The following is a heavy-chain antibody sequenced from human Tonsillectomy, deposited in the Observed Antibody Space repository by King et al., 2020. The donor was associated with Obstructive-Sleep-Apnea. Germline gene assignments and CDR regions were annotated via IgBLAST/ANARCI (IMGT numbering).Heavy chain of an antibody. CDR2: IHHSGST. CDR1: GGSISSYY. D-gene: IGHD1-26*01. V-gene: IGHV4-59*08. J-gene: IGHJ4*02. CDR3: ARRESVVGPTAYFDH. Sequence: VQLQESGPGLVKPSETLSLTCTVSGGSISSYYWSWIRQPPGKGLEWIGYIHHSGSTNYNPSLKSRVTTSVDTSKNQFSLKLSSVTAADTAVYYCARRESVVGPTAYFDHWGQGTLVTVSS.